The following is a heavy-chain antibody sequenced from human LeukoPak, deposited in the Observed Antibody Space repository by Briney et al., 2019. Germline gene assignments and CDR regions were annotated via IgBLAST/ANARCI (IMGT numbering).Heavy chain of an antibody. CDR3: VRCPAPVGSTGIPPIDL. V-gene: IGHV4-30-4*01. D-gene: IGHD3-10*01. J-gene: IGHJ5*02. Sequence: SQTLSLTCTVSGGSFSSGDYFWSWIRQSPGKGLEWIAYIYYSGNTFYNPSLKSRVTISIDTSKNQISLMVTSVTAADTAVYYCVRCPAPVGSTGIPPIDLWGQGTLVTVSS. CDR1: GGSFSSGDYF. CDR2: IYYSGNT.